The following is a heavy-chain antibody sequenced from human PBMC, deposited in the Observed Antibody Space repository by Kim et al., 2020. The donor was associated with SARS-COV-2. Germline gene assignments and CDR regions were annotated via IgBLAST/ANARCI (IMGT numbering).Heavy chain of an antibody. J-gene: IGHJ5*02. CDR2: ISSDGRST. CDR3: AKALSSTGVDYERAADH. Sequence: GGSLRLSCAASGFNLYTFAMMWVRQAPGKGLEWVAAISSDGRSTYYAVSVRGRFSISRDNSKDTIHLHMSDLRAGDTAVYFCAKALSSTGVDYERAADHCGQGSLVSVST. CDR1: GFNLYTFA. D-gene: IGHD2-21*02. V-gene: IGHV3-23*01.